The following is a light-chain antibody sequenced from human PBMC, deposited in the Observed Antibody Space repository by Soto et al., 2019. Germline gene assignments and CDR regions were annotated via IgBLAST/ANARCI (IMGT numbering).Light chain of an antibody. J-gene: IGKJ4*01. CDR1: QSISSN. V-gene: IGKV3-15*01. CDR2: GAS. Sequence: ERVMTQSPATLSVSPGGRATLSCRASQSISSNLAWYQQKPGQAPRLLIYGASTRATGIPARFGGSGSGTEFTLTITSLQPEDFATYYCQQGDSFPFTFGGGTKVEIK. CDR3: QQGDSFPFT.